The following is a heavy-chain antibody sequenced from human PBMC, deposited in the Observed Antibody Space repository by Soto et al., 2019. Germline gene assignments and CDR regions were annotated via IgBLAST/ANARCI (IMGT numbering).Heavy chain of an antibody. J-gene: IGHJ4*02. Sequence: QVQLVQSGAEVRKPGSSVKVSCKASGGTFTTYDISWVRQAPGQGLEWMGGIIPLFDATKYAQKFQGRVTITADKSTGTDYMELSSLRSDDTAIYYFARDRSSSWYNGTFYLNSWGQGTLFTVSS. D-gene: IGHD6-19*01. CDR2: IIPLFDAT. V-gene: IGHV1-69*06. CDR3: ARDRSSSWYNGTFYLNS. CDR1: GGTFTTYD.